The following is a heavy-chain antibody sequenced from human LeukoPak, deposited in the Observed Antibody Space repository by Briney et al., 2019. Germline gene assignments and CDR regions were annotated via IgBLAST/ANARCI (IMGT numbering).Heavy chain of an antibody. Sequence: SVNLSRKASGYTLTGYYMHCVPQAPGQGLEWMGWINPNSGGTNHAQKFQGRVTMTRDTSISTAYMELSRLRSDDTAVYYCARDASQYGDYHDYWGQGTLVTVSS. J-gene: IGHJ4*02. CDR1: GYTLTGYY. D-gene: IGHD4-17*01. CDR3: ARDASQYGDYHDY. CDR2: INPNSGGT. V-gene: IGHV1-2*02.